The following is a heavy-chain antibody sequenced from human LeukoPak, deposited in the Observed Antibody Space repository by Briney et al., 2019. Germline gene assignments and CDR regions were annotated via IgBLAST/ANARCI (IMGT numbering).Heavy chain of an antibody. V-gene: IGHV4-39*01. CDR1: GGSISSNSYY. CDR2: IYYTGST. CDR3: ARTSLWFGDLSTVDY. D-gene: IGHD3-10*01. Sequence: SETLSLTCTVSGGSISSNSYYWGWIRQPPGKGLEWIGSIYYTGSTYYNPSLKSRVTISVDTSKSQFSLKLSSVTAADTAVYYCARTSLWFGDLSTVDYWGQGTLVTVSS. J-gene: IGHJ4*02.